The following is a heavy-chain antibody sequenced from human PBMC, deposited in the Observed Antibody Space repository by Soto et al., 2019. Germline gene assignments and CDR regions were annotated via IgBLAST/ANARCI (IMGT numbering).Heavy chain of an antibody. J-gene: IGHJ4*02. CDR1: GYSFTNYG. Sequence: QVQLVQSGTEVKKPGASVRVSCKTSGYSFTNYGITWVRQAPGQGLEWMGWISPFTGDTHYTQSLQGRITVTTDTSTNTAYMELRSLRSAETAVYYCARSCSGGSCHSAYWGQGTLVTVAS. V-gene: IGHV1-18*04. CDR3: ARSCSGGSCHSAY. CDR2: ISPFTGDT. D-gene: IGHD2-15*01.